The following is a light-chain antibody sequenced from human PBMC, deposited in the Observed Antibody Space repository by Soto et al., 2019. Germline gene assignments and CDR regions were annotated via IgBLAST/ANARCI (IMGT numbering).Light chain of an antibody. V-gene: IGLV2-14*01. CDR1: SSDVGGYNY. Sequence: QSVLTQPASVSGSPGQSITVSCTGTSSDVGGYNYVSWYQQHPGKAPKLMIYDVSNRPSGVSDRFSGSKSGNTASLTISGLQAEDEADYYCSSYADSNSYVFGTGTKVTVL. J-gene: IGLJ1*01. CDR2: DVS. CDR3: SSYADSNSYV.